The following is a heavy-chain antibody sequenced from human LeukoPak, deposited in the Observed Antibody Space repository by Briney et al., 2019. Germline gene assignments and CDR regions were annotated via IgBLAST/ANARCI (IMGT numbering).Heavy chain of an antibody. V-gene: IGHV3-48*03. CDR2: ISSSGSTI. J-gene: IGHJ4*02. Sequence: PGGSLRLSCAASGFTFSSYEMNWVRQAPGKGLEWVSYISSSGSTIYYADSVKGRFTISRDNAKNSLYLQMNSLRAEDTAMYYCARQNDYKVGDSTGYFDNWGQGTLVTVPS. CDR3: ARQNDYKVGDSTGYFDN. D-gene: IGHD1-26*01. CDR1: GFTFSSYE.